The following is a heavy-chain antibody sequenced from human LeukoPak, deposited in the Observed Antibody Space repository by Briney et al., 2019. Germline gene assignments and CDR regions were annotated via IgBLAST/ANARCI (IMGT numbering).Heavy chain of an antibody. CDR3: ARDLLSRMATGVGFDY. CDR2: IKQDGSEK. V-gene: IGHV3-7*01. J-gene: IGHJ4*02. Sequence: GGSLRLSCAASGFTFSSYWMSWVRQAPGKGLEWVANIKQDGSEKYYVDSVKGRFTISRDNAKNSLYLQMNSLRAEDTAVYYCARDLLSRMATGVGFDYWGQGTLVTVSS. CDR1: GFTFSSYW. D-gene: IGHD5-24*01.